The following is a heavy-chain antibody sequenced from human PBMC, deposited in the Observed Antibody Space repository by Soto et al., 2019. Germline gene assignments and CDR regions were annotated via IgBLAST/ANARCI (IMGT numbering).Heavy chain of an antibody. Sequence: QLQLQESGPGLVKPSETLSLTCTVSGGSINNSSFYWGWVRQPPGKRLEWIGSIYYSGSAYYNPSLKSRLTISVDTSENQFSLNLISVTAADTAVYFCARRPLVRGIIPYYFDSWGQGTLVTVSS. J-gene: IGHJ4*02. CDR2: IYYSGSA. CDR3: ARRPLVRGIIPYYFDS. D-gene: IGHD3-10*01. V-gene: IGHV4-39*01. CDR1: GGSINNSSFY.